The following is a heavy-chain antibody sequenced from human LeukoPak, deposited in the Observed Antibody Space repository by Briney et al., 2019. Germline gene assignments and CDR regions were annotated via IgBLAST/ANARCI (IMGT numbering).Heavy chain of an antibody. V-gene: IGHV3-33*01. Sequence: PGGSLRLSCAASGFTFRNHGMHWVRQAPGKGLEWAAVIWYDGSNEYYADSVKGRFTISRDNSKNTLYLQMNSLRAEDTAVYYCARDLEFYGMDVWGQGTTVTVSS. CDR3: ARDLEFYGMDV. J-gene: IGHJ6*02. CDR1: GFTFRNHG. CDR2: IWYDGSNE.